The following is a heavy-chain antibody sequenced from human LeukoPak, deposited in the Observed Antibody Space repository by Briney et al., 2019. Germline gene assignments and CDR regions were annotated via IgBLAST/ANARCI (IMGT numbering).Heavy chain of an antibody. CDR2: INHSGST. J-gene: IGHJ5*02. V-gene: IGHV4-34*01. D-gene: IGHD1-1*01. Sequence: SETLSLTCAVYGGSFSGYYWSWIRQPLGKGLEWIGEINHSGSTNYNPSLKSRVTISVDTAKNQFSLKLSSVTAADTAVYYCARGRGPTGAASNWFDPWGQGTLVTVSS. CDR1: GGSFSGYY. CDR3: ARGRGPTGAASNWFDP.